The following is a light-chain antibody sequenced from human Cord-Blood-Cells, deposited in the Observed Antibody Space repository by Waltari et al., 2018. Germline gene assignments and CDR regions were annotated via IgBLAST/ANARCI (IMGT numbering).Light chain of an antibody. J-gene: IGKJ4*01. Sequence: DIQMTQSPSSLSASVGDRVTITCRASQSISSYLNWYQQKPGKASKLLIYAASSLQSGVPSRFSGSGSGTDSTLTISSLQPEDFATYYCQQSYSTPRTFGGGTKEEIK. CDR3: QQSYSTPRT. CDR1: QSISSY. V-gene: IGKV1-39*01. CDR2: AAS.